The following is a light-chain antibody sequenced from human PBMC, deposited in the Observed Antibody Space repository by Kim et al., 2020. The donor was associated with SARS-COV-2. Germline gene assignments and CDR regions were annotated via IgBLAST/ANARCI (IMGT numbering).Light chain of an antibody. J-gene: IGKJ2*01. V-gene: IGKV3-15*01. CDR2: GAS. CDR1: QSVSSH. Sequence: VAPRDRAPPPRRASQSVSSHLALYPQKTGPGPRPLLYGASTKATGIPAKFSGSGSGTEFTLTISSLPSEDFSVYYCQPYNNWPRGTFGQGTKLEI. CDR3: QPYNNWPRGT.